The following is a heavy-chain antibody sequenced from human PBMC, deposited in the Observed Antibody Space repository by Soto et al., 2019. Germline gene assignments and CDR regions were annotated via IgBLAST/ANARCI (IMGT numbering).Heavy chain of an antibody. V-gene: IGHV1-69*02. CDR1: GGTFSSYT. J-gene: IGHJ2*01. CDR3: ARSPLDYGDYDGYWYFDL. D-gene: IGHD4-17*01. Sequence: QVQLVQSGAEVKKPGSSVKVSCTASGGTFSSYTISWVRQAPGQGLEWMGRIIPILGIANYAQKFQGRVTITADKSTSTAYMELSSLRSEDTAVYYCARSPLDYGDYDGYWYFDLWGRGTLVTVSS. CDR2: IIPILGIA.